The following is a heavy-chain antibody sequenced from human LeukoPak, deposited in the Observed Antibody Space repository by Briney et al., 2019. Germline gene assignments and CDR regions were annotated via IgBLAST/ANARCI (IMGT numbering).Heavy chain of an antibody. CDR3: ARDSSWYYYPPWFDP. J-gene: IGHJ5*02. CDR2: IYHSGST. D-gene: IGHD6-13*01. V-gene: IGHV4-38-2*02. Sequence: SETLSLTCTVSGYSISSGYYWGWIRQPPGKGLEWIGSIYHSGSTYYNPSLKSRVTISVDTSKNQFSLKLSSVTAADTAVYYCARDSSWYYYPPWFDPWGQGTLVTVSS. CDR1: GYSISSGYY.